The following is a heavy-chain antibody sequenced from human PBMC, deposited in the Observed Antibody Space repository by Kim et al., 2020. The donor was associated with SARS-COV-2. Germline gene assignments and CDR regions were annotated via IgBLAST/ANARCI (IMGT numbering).Heavy chain of an antibody. CDR1: GFTFSSYA. D-gene: IGHD6-13*01. CDR3: ASPPRSIAAAGLFDY. J-gene: IGHJ4*02. CDR2: ISGSGGST. V-gene: IGHV3-23*01. Sequence: GGSLRLSCAASGFTFSSYAMSWVRQAPGKGLEWVSAISGSGGSTYYAGSVKGRFTISRDNSKNTLYLQMNSLRAEDTAVYYCASPPRSIAAAGLFDYWGQGTLVTVSS.